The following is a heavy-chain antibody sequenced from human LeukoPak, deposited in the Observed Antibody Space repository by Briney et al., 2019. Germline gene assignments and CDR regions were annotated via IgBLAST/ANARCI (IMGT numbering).Heavy chain of an antibody. CDR2: SYHSGST. J-gene: IGHJ3*02. CDR1: GGTISSGGYS. CDR3: AGTYYDILTGYYGAFDI. Sequence: SETLSLTCAVSGGTISSGGYSWSLIRQPPGKCLEWIGYSYHSGSTYYNPSLKSRVTISVDRSKNQFSLKLSSVTAADTAVYYCAGTYYDILTGYYGAFDIWGQGTMVTVSS. V-gene: IGHV4-30-2*01. D-gene: IGHD3-9*01.